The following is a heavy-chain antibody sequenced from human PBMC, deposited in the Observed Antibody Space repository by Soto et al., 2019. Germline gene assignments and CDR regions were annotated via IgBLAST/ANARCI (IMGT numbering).Heavy chain of an antibody. Sequence: EVQLLASGGGLVQPGGSLRLSCAASGFTVSNYGMNWVRQAPGKGLEWVSGIGGSGGSTYYADSVKGRFTISRDNSKNTLYLEMNSLRDEDTAVYYCAKDKYFEGGQGTLVTVSS. J-gene: IGHJ4*02. CDR2: IGGSGGST. V-gene: IGHV3-23*01. CDR3: AKDKYFE. CDR1: GFTVSNYG. D-gene: IGHD3-9*01.